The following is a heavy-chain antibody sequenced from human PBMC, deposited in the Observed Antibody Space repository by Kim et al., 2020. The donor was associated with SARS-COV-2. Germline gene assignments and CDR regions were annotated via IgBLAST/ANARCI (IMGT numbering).Heavy chain of an antibody. D-gene: IGHD3-10*01. CDR3: ATSRSGSSHYGMDV. V-gene: IGHV4-34*01. Sequence: SETLSLTCAVYGGSFSGYYWSWIRQPPGKGLEWIGEINHSGSTNYSPSLNSRVTISLDTSKNQFSLKLSSVTAADTAVYYCATSRSGSSHYGMDVWGQGTTVTVSS. J-gene: IGHJ6*02. CDR1: GGSFSGYY. CDR2: INHSGST.